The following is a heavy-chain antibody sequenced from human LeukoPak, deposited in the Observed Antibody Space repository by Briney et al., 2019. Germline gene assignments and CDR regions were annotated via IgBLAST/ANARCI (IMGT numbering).Heavy chain of an antibody. CDR1: GGSISSYY. CDR3: ARVSGVGNHRDAFDI. CDR2: IYTSGST. V-gene: IGHV4-4*07. Sequence: SETLSLTCTVSGGSISSYYWSWIRQPAGKGLEWIGRIYTSGSTNYNPSLKSRVTMSVDTSKNQFSLKLSSVTAADTAVYYCARVSGVGNHRDAFDIWGQGIMVTVSS. J-gene: IGHJ3*02. D-gene: IGHD4-23*01.